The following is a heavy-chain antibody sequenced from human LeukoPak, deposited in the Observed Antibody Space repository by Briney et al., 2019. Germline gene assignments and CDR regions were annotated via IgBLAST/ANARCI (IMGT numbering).Heavy chain of an antibody. J-gene: IGHJ3*02. CDR1: GGTFSSYA. D-gene: IGHD3-22*01. V-gene: IGHV1-69*06. CDR3: ARVGITMIVVVTSDAFDI. Sequence: SVKVSCKASGGTFSSYAISWVRQAPGQGLEWMGGIIPIFGTANYAQKFQGRVTITADKSTSTAYMELSSLRSEDTAVYYCARVGITMIVVVTSDAFDIWGQGTMVTVSS. CDR2: IIPIFGTA.